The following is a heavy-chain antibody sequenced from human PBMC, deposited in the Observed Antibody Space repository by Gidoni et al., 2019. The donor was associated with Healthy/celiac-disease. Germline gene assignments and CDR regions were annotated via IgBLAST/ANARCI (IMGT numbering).Heavy chain of an antibody. CDR3: AKDRESVLLWFGLFDP. D-gene: IGHD3-10*01. J-gene: IGHJ5*02. V-gene: IGHV3-23*01. Sequence: EVQLLESGGGLVQPGGSLRLSCAASGFPFSSSAMSWVRQAPGKGLEWVSAISGSGGSTYYADSVKGRFTISRDNSKNTLYLKMNSLRAEDTAVYYCAKDRESVLLWFGLFDPWGQGTLVTVSS. CDR1: GFPFSSSA. CDR2: ISGSGGST.